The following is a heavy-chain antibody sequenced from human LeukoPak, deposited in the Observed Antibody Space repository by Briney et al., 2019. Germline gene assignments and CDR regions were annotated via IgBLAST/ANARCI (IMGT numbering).Heavy chain of an antibody. Sequence: SESLSLTCTVSVGSIKSDNVNWGWARQPPGEGLECIWSIHYTGRTYYNPSLKTRVTMSVDASKNQFFLRLNSVTAADTAVYFCSRVPNGSPGDYWGPGTLVTVSS. CDR1: VGSIKSDNVN. CDR3: SRVPNGSPGDY. J-gene: IGHJ4*02. V-gene: IGHV4-39*01. CDR2: IHYTGRT. D-gene: IGHD1-26*01.